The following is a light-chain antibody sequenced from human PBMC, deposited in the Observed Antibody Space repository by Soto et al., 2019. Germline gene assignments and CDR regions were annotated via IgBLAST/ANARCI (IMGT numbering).Light chain of an antibody. CDR1: SSDVGRYDY. Sequence: QSALTQPRSVSGSPGQSVTISCTGTSSDVGRYDYVSWYQQYPGEAPKLIIYDVTERPSGVPDRFSGSKSGNTASLTISGLRAEDEAAYSCCSFAGSYSYVFGSGTKATV. CDR2: DVT. J-gene: IGLJ1*01. V-gene: IGLV2-11*01. CDR3: CSFAGSYSYV.